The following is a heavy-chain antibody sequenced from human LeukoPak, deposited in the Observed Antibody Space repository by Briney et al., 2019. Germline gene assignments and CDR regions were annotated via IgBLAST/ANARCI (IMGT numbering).Heavy chain of an antibody. CDR1: GYTFTGSY. J-gene: IGHJ3*02. CDR3: ARIVEVVSRDRHHAFDI. Sequence: ASLKVSCKASGYTFTGSYMHWGRQAPGQRLEWMGWINPNSGGTNYAQKFQGRVTMTRDTSISRAYMELSRLRSDDTAVDYCARIVEVVSRDRHHAFDIWGQGTMVTVSS. D-gene: IGHD5/OR15-5a*01. V-gene: IGHV1-2*02. CDR2: INPNSGGT.